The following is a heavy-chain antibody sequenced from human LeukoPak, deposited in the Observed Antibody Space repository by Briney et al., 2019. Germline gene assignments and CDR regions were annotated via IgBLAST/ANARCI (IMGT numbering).Heavy chain of an antibody. D-gene: IGHD5-24*01. J-gene: IGHJ4*02. CDR2: ISNSGGNT. Sequence: GGSLRLSCAASGFTFRNYGMSWVRQAPGKGLEWVSAISNSGGNTYYADSVKGRFTISRDNSKNTLYLQMNSLRVEDTAVYYCAKDGATDCWGQGTLVTVSS. CDR1: GFTFRNYG. CDR3: AKDGATDC. V-gene: IGHV3-23*01.